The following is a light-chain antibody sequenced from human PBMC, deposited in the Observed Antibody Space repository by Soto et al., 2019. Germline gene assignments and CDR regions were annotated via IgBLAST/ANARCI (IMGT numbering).Light chain of an antibody. CDR1: QSVSTF. J-gene: IGKJ4*01. CDR2: DAS. CDR3: QQRSSWPLT. V-gene: IGKV3-11*01. Sequence: EIVLTQSPATLSLSPGERATLSCRASQSVSTFLAWYQQKPGQAPRLLIYDASKRVTGIPARFSGSGSGTDLTLTIRSLEPEDFAVYYCQQRSSWPLTFGGGTKVDIK.